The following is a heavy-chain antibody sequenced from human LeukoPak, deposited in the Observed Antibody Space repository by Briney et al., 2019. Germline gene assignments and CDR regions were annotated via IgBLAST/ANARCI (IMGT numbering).Heavy chain of an antibody. J-gene: IGHJ4*02. CDR2: IIPIFGTA. CDR3: ARGEYRYAVDY. D-gene: IGHD5-18*01. CDR1: GGTFSSYA. Sequence: SVKVSCKASGGTFSSYAISWVRQAPGQGLEWMGGIIPIFGTANYAQKFQGRVTITADESTSTAYMELSSLTSDDTAVYYCARGEYRYAVDYWGQGTLVTVSS. V-gene: IGHV1-69*13.